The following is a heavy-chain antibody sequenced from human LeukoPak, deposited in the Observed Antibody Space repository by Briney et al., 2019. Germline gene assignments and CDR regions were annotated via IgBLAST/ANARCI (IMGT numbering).Heavy chain of an antibody. CDR1: GFTFSSYA. CDR3: ARNSGSYTYGSYYFDY. D-gene: IGHD5-18*01. V-gene: IGHV3-23*01. J-gene: IGHJ4*02. Sequence: GGFLRLSCAASGFTFSSYAMSWVRQAPGKGLEWVSAISGSGGSTYYADSVKGRFTMTRDTSTSTVYMELSSLRSEDTAVYYCARNSGSYTYGSYYFDYWGQGTLVTVSS. CDR2: ISGSGGST.